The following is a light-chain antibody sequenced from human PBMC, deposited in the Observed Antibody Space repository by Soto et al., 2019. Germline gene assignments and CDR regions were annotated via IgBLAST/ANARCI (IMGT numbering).Light chain of an antibody. CDR1: HNDIGTYDY. CDR3: SSYTSSTAYV. J-gene: IGLJ1*01. Sequence: QSVLTQPTSVSGSPGQSITISCTGNHNDIGTYDYVSWYQQHPGRAPRLLIHGVTTRPSGISDRFSASKSGLTASLTISGLQPEDEADYYCSSYTSSTAYVFGTGTKVTVL. CDR2: GVT. V-gene: IGLV2-14*03.